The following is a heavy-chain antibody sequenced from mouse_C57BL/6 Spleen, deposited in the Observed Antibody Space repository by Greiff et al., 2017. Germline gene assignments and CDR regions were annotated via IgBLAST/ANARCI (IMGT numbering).Heavy chain of an antibody. CDR3: ARDGGGWFAY. J-gene: IGHJ3*01. CDR1: GFTFSSYA. CDR2: ISDGGCYT. V-gene: IGHV5-4*01. Sequence: EVQGVESGGGLVKPGGSLKLSCAASGFTFSSYAMSWVRQTPEKRLEWVATISDGGCYTYYPDNVKGRFTISRDNAKNNLYLQMSHLKSEDTAMYYCARDGGGWFAYWGQGTLVTVSA.